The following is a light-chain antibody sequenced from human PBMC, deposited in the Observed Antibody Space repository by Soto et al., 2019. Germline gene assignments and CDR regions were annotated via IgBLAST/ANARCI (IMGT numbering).Light chain of an antibody. V-gene: IGKV3-11*01. CDR3: QQRDYWTLT. CDR2: DAS. CDR1: QSVTKY. J-gene: IGKJ3*01. Sequence: EIVLTQSPATLSLSPGEGATLSCRASQSVTKYLAWYQQKPGQAPRLLIYDASNRATGIPARFSGSGTGTDFTLTISSLEPEDFAVYYCQQRDYWTLTIGPETTVDIK.